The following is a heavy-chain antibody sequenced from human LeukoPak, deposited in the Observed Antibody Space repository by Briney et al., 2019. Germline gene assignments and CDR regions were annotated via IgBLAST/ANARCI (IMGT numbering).Heavy chain of an antibody. D-gene: IGHD1-26*01. V-gene: IGHV3-48*01. Sequence: TGGSLRLSCAASEFTFSSYSMNWVHQAPGKGLEWVSYISSSSSTIYYAASVKGRFTISRDNAKKSLYLQMNSLRAEDTAVYYCARGSGRSLAAFDIWGQGTMVTVS. CDR1: EFTFSSYS. CDR3: ARGSGRSLAAFDI. CDR2: ISSSSSTI. J-gene: IGHJ3*02.